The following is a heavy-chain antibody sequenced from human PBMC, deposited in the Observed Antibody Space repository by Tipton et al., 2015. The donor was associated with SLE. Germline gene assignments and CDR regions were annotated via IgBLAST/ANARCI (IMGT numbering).Heavy chain of an antibody. CDR2: INYSGST. J-gene: IGHJ4*02. D-gene: IGHD2/OR15-2a*01. Sequence: TLSLTCTVSGGSISSHYWSWIRRPPGKALEWIAYINYSGSTNYNPSLKSRVTMSVDTSKNQFSLKLSSVTAADTAVYYCARHGRPSNSATIRGFDSWGQGTPVTVSS. CDR3: ARHGRPSNSATIRGFDS. CDR1: GGSISSHY. V-gene: IGHV4-59*11.